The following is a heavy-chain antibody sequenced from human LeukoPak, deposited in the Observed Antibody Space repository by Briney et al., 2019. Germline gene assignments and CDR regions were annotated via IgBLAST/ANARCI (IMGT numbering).Heavy chain of an antibody. Sequence: ASVKVSCKASGYTFTNYDINWVRQATGQGLEWMRWMNPNSGDAGYAQKFQGRVTMTRNTSISTAYMELSSLRPEDTAVYYCARSLFGSGINFDYWGQGTLLTVSS. J-gene: IGHJ4*02. CDR1: GYTFTNYD. CDR3: ARSLFGSGINFDY. CDR2: MNPNSGDA. D-gene: IGHD3-10*01. V-gene: IGHV1-8*01.